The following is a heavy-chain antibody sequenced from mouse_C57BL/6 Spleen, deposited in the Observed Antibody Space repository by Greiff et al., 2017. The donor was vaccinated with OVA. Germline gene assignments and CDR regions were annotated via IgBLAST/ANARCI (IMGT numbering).Heavy chain of an antibody. CDR1: GYTFTSYW. Sequence: QVQLQQPGAELVKPGASVKLSCKASGYTFTSYWMQWVKQRPGQGLEWIGAIDPSDSYTHYNQKFKGKATLTVDTSSSTAYMQLSSLKSEDSAVYDCARKGKEDYYDYCDYWGQGTTLTVSS. V-gene: IGHV1-50*01. J-gene: IGHJ2*01. CDR3: ARKGKEDYYDYCDY. D-gene: IGHD1-1*01. CDR2: IDPSDSYT.